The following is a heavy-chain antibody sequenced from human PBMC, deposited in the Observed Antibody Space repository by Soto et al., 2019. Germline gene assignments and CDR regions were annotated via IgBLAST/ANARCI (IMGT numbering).Heavy chain of an antibody. D-gene: IGHD3-10*01. V-gene: IGHV5-51*01. CDR1: GYIFSSHR. Sequence: GESLKISCKGSGYIFSSHRIGWVRQMPGKGLEWMGIIYPGDSDSRYSPSFQGRVTIPVDKSISTAYLQWSSLKASDTAMYYCARHSFRRVSDAFDIWGQGTMVTVSS. CDR3: ARHSFRRVSDAFDI. CDR2: IYPGDSDS. J-gene: IGHJ3*02.